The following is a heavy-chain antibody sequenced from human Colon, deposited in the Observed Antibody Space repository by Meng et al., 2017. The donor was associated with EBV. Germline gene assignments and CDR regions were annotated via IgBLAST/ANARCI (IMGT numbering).Heavy chain of an antibody. CDR3: ARRPTGIDY. Sequence: QQWGAGRWSPAGTLSLPCAVTVGSRSAANWNWIRQPPGRGLECIGELIHVGSPSYNPSLKSRVTISIDTSKNQLSLMLSSVTAADTAVYYCARRPTGIDYWGQGTLVTVSS. D-gene: IGHD2-8*02. J-gene: IGHJ4*02. CDR1: VGSRSAAN. V-gene: IGHV4-34*12. CDR2: LIHVGSP.